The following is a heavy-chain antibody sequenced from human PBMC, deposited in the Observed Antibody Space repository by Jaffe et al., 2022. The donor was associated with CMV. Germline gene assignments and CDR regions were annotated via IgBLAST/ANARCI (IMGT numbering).Heavy chain of an antibody. Sequence: EVQLVQSGAEVKKPGESLKISCKGSGYSFTSYWIGWVRQMPGKGLEWMGIIYPGDSDTRYSPSFQGQVTISADKSISTAYLQWSSLKASDTAMYYCARLSHCSGGSCYSPGYYYGMDVWGQGTTVTVSS. CDR3: ARLSHCSGGSCYSPGYYYGMDV. J-gene: IGHJ6*02. CDR2: IYPGDSDT. CDR1: GYSFTSYW. V-gene: IGHV5-51*01. D-gene: IGHD2-15*01.